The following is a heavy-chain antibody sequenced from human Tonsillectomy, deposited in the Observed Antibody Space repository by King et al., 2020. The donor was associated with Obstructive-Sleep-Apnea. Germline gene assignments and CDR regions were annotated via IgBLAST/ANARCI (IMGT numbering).Heavy chain of an antibody. D-gene: IGHD6-13*01. CDR1: GGSISSYY. J-gene: IGHJ1*01. CDR3: ARDRGQLVPEYFQH. V-gene: IGHV4-59*01. CDR2: IYYSGST. Sequence: VQLQESGPGLVKPSETLSLTCTVSGGSISSYYWSWIRQPPGKGLEWIGYIYYSGSTNYNPSLKSRVTISVDTSKNQFSLKLSSVTAADTAVYYCARDRGQLVPEYFQHWGQGTLVTVSS.